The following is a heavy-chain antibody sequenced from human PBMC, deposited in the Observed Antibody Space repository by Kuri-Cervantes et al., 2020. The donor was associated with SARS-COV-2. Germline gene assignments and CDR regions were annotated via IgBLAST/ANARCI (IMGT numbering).Heavy chain of an antibody. CDR1: GFTFSSYW. CDR3: ARSPPSNYDSSGYYSDY. Sequence: GGSLRLSCAASGFTFSSYWMHWVRQAPGKGLEWVSYISSSGSTIYYADSVKGRFTISRDNAKNSLYLQMNSLRAEDTAVYYCARSPPSNYDSSGYYSDYWGQATLATVSS. V-gene: IGHV3-48*04. CDR2: ISSSGSTI. D-gene: IGHD3-22*01. J-gene: IGHJ4*02.